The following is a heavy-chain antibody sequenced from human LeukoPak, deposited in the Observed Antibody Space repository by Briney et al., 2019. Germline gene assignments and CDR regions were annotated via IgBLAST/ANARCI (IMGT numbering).Heavy chain of an antibody. J-gene: IGHJ3*01. Sequence: SETLSLTCGVYGVSFSGYFWNWIRQPPGKGLEWIGEIDHSGITNYHPSLKSRVTISIDTSNNQFSLRLSSVTAADTAVYYCARGGIYRSGWYRGAFDVWGQGTTVTVSS. V-gene: IGHV4-34*01. D-gene: IGHD6-19*01. CDR3: ARGGIYRSGWYRGAFDV. CDR2: IDHSGIT. CDR1: GVSFSGYF.